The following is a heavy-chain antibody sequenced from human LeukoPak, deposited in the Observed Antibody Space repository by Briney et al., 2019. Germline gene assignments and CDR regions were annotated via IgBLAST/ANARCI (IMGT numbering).Heavy chain of an antibody. CDR2: ISSSSSYI. CDR1: GFTFKTYT. Sequence: GGSLRLSCAASGFTFKTYTMHWVRQAPGMGLEWVSSISSSSSYIFYADSVKGRFTISRDNAKNSLYLQMSSLRAEDAAVYYCAKDIGRYYYDSSGYYEWAYWGQGTLVTVSS. D-gene: IGHD3-22*01. V-gene: IGHV3-21*01. J-gene: IGHJ4*02. CDR3: AKDIGRYYYDSSGYYEWAY.